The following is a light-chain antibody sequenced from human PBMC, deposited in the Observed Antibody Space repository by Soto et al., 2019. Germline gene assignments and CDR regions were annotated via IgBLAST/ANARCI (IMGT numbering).Light chain of an antibody. Sequence: DIQMTQSPSTLSASVGDRVTITCRASQSISSWLAWYQQKPGKAPKLLIYKASSLESGVPSRFSGSGSGTEFTLTISSLQRDDFATYYCQQYNSYSRPYTFGQGTKLEIK. CDR3: QQYNSYSRPYT. CDR1: QSISSW. J-gene: IGKJ2*01. CDR2: KAS. V-gene: IGKV1-5*03.